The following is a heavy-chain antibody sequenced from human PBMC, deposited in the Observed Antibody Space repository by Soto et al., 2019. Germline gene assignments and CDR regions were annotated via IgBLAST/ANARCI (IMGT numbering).Heavy chain of an antibody. D-gene: IGHD6-19*01. CDR3: ARPLVAPVAGPYYYGMDV. CDR2: IWYDGNTK. CDR1: GFTFNSYG. V-gene: IGHV3-33*01. J-gene: IGHJ6*02. Sequence: QIQLVESGGGVVQPGRSLRLSCTASGFTFNSYGFNWVRQAPGKGLEWVAVIWYDGNTKYYADSVKGRFTISRDNLRSRVYLQMKSLTAEDTAVYYCARPLVAPVAGPYYYGMDVWGQGTTVTVSS.